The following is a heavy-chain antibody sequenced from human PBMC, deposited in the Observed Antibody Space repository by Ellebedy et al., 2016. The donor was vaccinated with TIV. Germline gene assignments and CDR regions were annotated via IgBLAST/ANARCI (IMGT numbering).Heavy chain of an antibody. Sequence: GESLKISCAASGFTFSSHDLHWVRQATGKGPEWVSAIGSAGHTYYPGSVKGRFTISRKNAKNSLYLQMNSLRVGDTAIYYCARATEGFDYWGQGTLVTVSS. CDR2: IGSAGHT. CDR3: ARATEGFDY. J-gene: IGHJ4*02. CDR1: GFTFSSHD. V-gene: IGHV3-13*01. D-gene: IGHD1-14*01.